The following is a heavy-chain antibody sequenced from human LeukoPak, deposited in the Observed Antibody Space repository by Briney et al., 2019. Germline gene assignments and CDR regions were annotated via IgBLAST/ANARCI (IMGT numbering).Heavy chain of an antibody. CDR1: GGSISSYY. CDR2: IYFSGTT. D-gene: IGHD3-10*01. J-gene: IGHJ4*02. CDR3: ARGRGPGY. Sequence: SATLAITCTVSGGSISSYYWSWFRQPPWPGLEWIGNIYFSGTTNYSPSPKSRVTISVDTSKNQFSLNLSSVTAADTAVYYCARGRGPGYWGQGTLVTVSS. V-gene: IGHV4-59*01.